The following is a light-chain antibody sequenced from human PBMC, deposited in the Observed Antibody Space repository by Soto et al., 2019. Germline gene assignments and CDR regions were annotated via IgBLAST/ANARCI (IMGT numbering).Light chain of an antibody. Sequence: QSALTQPASVSGSPGQSITISCTGTSSDIGGYNYVSWYQQHPGKAPKLMIYAVSNRPSGVSNRFSGSKSGNTASLTISGLQAEDEADYCCSSYTSSRPHWVFGGGTKVTVL. V-gene: IGLV2-14*01. J-gene: IGLJ3*02. CDR2: AVS. CDR3: SSYTSSRPHWV. CDR1: SSDIGGYNY.